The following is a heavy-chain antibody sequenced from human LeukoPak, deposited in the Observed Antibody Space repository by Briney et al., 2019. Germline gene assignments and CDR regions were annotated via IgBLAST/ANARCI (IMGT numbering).Heavy chain of an antibody. Sequence: GRSLRLSCTASGFTFDDYVMHWVRQAPGKGLEWVSSITWNSGNIGYADSVKGRFTISRDNAKNSLYLQMNSLRAEDTAVYYCAREMYSSSWYYFDYWGQGTLVTVSS. CDR2: ITWNSGNI. V-gene: IGHV3-9*01. J-gene: IGHJ4*02. D-gene: IGHD6-13*01. CDR1: GFTFDDYV. CDR3: AREMYSSSWYYFDY.